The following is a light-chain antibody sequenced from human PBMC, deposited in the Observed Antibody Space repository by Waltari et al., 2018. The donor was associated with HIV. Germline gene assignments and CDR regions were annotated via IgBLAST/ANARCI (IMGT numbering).Light chain of an antibody. CDR2: SVS. Sequence: IQLIQSRSFLSASVGERVTIPCRATPGVGSYLAWYQQKPGKATNSLIYSVSILQTGVPSRFSGSGSGTEFTLTITDLQPEDFATYYCQQLKTYPLSFGGGTKVEIK. V-gene: IGKV1-9*01. CDR3: QQLKTYPLS. CDR1: PGVGSY. J-gene: IGKJ4*01.